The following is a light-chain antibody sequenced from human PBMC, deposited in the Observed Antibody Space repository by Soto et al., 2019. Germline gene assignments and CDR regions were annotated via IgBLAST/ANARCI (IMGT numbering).Light chain of an antibody. CDR1: QSISSY. CDR3: QQSYSTWT. CDR2: AAS. Sequence: DIQMTQSPSSLSASVGDRVTITCRASQSISSYLNWYQQKPGKAPKLLIYAASSLQSGVPSRFSGSGSGTDFTLTISSLQPEDFATYYCQQSYSTWTFGQGTKVDLK. V-gene: IGKV1-39*01. J-gene: IGKJ1*01.